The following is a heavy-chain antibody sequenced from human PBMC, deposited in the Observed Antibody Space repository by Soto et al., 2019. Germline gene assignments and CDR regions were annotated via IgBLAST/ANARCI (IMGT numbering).Heavy chain of an antibody. J-gene: IGHJ6*02. Sequence: EVQLLESGGGLVQPGGSLRLSCAASGFTFSSYAMSWVRQAPGKGLEWVSAISGSGGTTYYPDSVKGRFTISRDNSKNTLYLQMNSLRVEDTAVYYCAKYCSSTSCLVVYGMDVWGQGTTATVSS. CDR1: GFTFSSYA. V-gene: IGHV3-23*01. CDR3: AKYCSSTSCLVVYGMDV. CDR2: ISGSGGTT. D-gene: IGHD2-2*01.